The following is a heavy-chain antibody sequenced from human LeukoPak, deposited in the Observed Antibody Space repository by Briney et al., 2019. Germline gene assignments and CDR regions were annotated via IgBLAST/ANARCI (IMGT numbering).Heavy chain of an antibody. Sequence: PGGSLRLSCAASGFTFSSYAMSWVRQAPGKGLEWVSAISGSGGSTYYADSVKGRFTISRDNSKNTLYLQMNSLRAEDTAVYYCAKAGFGELSQSLDYWGQGTLVTVSS. D-gene: IGHD3-10*01. V-gene: IGHV3-23*01. J-gene: IGHJ4*02. CDR3: AKAGFGELSQSLDY. CDR2: ISGSGGST. CDR1: GFTFSSYA.